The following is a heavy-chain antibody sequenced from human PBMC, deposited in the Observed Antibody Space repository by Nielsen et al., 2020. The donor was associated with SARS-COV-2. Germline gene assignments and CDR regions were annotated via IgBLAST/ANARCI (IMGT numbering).Heavy chain of an antibody. Sequence: GESMRLSCAASGFTFSDYYMSWLRQAPGKGLEWVSYISSSGSHIYYADSVKDRFTISRDNAKNSLYLQMNSLRAEDTAVYYCAATAPSDYDSSGYYFDYWGQGTLVTVSS. D-gene: IGHD3-22*01. CDR2: ISSSGSHI. CDR1: GFTFSDYY. V-gene: IGHV3-11*04. CDR3: AATAPSDYDSSGYYFDY. J-gene: IGHJ4*02.